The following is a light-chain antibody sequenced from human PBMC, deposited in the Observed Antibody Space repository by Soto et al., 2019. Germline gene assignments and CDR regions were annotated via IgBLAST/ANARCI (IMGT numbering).Light chain of an antibody. V-gene: IGKV3-20*01. CDR2: GAS. CDR3: QQYGSSPPIT. J-gene: IGKJ5*01. Sequence: ENVLTQSPGTLSLSPGERATLSCRASHSVSSSYLAWYQQKPGQAPRLLIYGASSRATGIPDRFSGSGSGTDFTLTISRLEPEDCAVYYCQQYGSSPPITFGEWTRLEIK. CDR1: HSVSSSY.